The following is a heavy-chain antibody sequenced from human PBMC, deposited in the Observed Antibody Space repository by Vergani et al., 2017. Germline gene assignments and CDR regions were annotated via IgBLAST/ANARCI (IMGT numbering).Heavy chain of an antibody. CDR2: ISAYNGNT. D-gene: IGHD6-13*01. V-gene: IGHV1-18*01. J-gene: IGHJ4*02. CDR1: GYTFTSYG. Sequence: QVQLVQSGAEVKKPGASVKVSCKASGYTFTSYGISWVRQAPGQGLEWMGWISAYNGNTNYAQKLQGRVNMTTDTSTSTAYMELRSLRSDDEAVYYCGSARSIAAGGGIPSPTYYIDYWGQGTLVTVSS. CDR3: GSARSIAAGGGIPSPTYYIDY.